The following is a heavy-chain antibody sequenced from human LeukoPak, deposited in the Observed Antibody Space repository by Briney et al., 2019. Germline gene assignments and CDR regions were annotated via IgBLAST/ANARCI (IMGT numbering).Heavy chain of an antibody. CDR2: ISEDGDND. CDR3: ARGRPHGNDY. J-gene: IGHJ4*02. D-gene: IGHD4-23*01. Sequence: PGTSLRLSCSVSGFTFKAFRMHWVRQAPGKGLEWVAFISEDGDNDSYADSVKGRFSISRDNAKNTLYLQMNSLRVEDTAVYYCARGRPHGNDYWGQGTLVTVSS. CDR1: GFTFKAFR. V-gene: IGHV3-30*03.